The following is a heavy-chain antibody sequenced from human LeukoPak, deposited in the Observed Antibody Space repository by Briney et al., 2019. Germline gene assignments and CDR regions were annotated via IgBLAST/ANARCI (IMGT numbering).Heavy chain of an antibody. V-gene: IGHV3-23*01. Sequence: GGSLRLSCAASGFTFSSYAMTWVRQAPGKGLEWVSAISGSGDSTYYADSVKGLFTISRDNSKNTLYLQMNRLRAEDTAVYYCAKVRAYDELGNPYWHFDLWGRGTLVTVSS. D-gene: IGHD3-3*01. CDR2: ISGSGDST. CDR3: AKVRAYDELGNPYWHFDL. J-gene: IGHJ2*01. CDR1: GFTFSSYA.